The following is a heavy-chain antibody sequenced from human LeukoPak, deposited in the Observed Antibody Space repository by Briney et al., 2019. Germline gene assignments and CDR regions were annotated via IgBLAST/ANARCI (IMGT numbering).Heavy chain of an antibody. V-gene: IGHV1-2*02. D-gene: IGHD6-19*01. CDR2: IHPNSGGT. Sequence: ALVKVPCKASGYTFTDYYMHWVRQAPGQGLEWMGWIHPNSGGTNSAQNFQGRVTMTRDTSISTAYMELSRLKSDDTAVYYCARQFGSGWYFDSWGQGTLVTVSS. CDR3: ARQFGSGWYFDS. CDR1: GYTFTDYY. J-gene: IGHJ4*02.